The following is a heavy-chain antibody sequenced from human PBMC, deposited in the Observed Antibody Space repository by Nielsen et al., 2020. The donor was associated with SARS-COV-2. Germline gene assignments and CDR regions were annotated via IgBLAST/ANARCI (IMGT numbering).Heavy chain of an antibody. CDR1: GFAFSGYS. V-gene: IGHV3-48*01. Sequence: GESLKISCAASGFAFSGYSMNWVSQAPGKGLEWLSYISSGSSTMYYADSVKGRFTISRDNAKNSLYLRMNSLRAEDTAVYYCARDREPGYNAVDYWGQGILVTVSS. CDR2: ISSGSSTM. CDR3: ARDREPGYNAVDY. D-gene: IGHD1-14*01. J-gene: IGHJ4*02.